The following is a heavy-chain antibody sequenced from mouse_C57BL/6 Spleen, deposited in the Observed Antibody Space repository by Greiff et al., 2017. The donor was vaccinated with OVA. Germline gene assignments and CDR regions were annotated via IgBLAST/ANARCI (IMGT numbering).Heavy chain of an antibody. J-gene: IGHJ2*01. CDR2: LDPSDSYT. CDR1: GYTFTSYW. Sequence: VQLQQPGAELVMPGASVKLSCKASGYTFTSYWMHWVKQRPGQGLEWIGELDPSDSYTNYNQKFKGKSTLTVDKSSSTAYMQLSSLTSEDSAVYYCARRYYGSSGYYFDYWGQGTTLTVSS. D-gene: IGHD1-1*01. CDR3: ARRYYGSSGYYFDY. V-gene: IGHV1-69*01.